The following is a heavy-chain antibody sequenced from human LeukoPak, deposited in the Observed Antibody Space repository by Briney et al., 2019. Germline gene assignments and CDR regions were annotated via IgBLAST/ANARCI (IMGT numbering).Heavy chain of an antibody. V-gene: IGHV3-23*01. CDR2: ISGSGGST. CDR1: GFTFSSYA. J-gene: IGHJ3*02. D-gene: IGHD6-19*01. CDR3: ARALEIAVAGTHAFDI. Sequence: PGGSLRLSCAASGFTFSSYAMSWVRQAPGKGLEWVSAISGSGGSTYYADSVKGRFTISRDNSKNTLYLQMNSLRAEDTAVYYCARALEIAVAGTHAFDIWGQGTMVTVSS.